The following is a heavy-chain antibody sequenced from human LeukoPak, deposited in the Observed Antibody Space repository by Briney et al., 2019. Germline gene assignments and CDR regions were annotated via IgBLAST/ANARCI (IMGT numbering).Heavy chain of an antibody. D-gene: IGHD3-10*01. CDR1: GGSISSGGYY. CDR3: ARAKEFGGLLSWAAPFDY. Sequence: SETLSLTCTVSGGSISSGGYYWSWIRQHPGKGLEWIGYIYYSGSTYYNPSLKSRVTISVDTSKNQFSLKLSSVTAADTAVYYCARAKEFGGLLSWAAPFDYWGQGTLVTVSS. V-gene: IGHV4-31*03. J-gene: IGHJ4*02. CDR2: IYYSGST.